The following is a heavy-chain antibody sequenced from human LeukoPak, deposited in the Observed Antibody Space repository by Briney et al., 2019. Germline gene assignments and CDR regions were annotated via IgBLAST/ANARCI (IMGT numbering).Heavy chain of an antibody. CDR2: INHSGST. D-gene: IGHD3-3*01. CDR1: GGSFSGYY. Sequence: SETLSLTCAVYGGSFSGYYWSWIRQPPGKGLEWIGEINHSGSTNYNPSLKSRVTISVDTSKNQFSLKLSSVTAADTAVYYCARDPTHCYDFWSGYYSCGMDVWGQGTTVTVSS. V-gene: IGHV4-34*01. CDR3: ARDPTHCYDFWSGYYSCGMDV. J-gene: IGHJ6*02.